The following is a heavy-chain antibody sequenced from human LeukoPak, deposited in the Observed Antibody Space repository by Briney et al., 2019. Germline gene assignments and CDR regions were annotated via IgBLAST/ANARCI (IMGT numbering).Heavy chain of an antibody. J-gene: IGHJ4*02. D-gene: IGHD1-26*01. CDR3: ARHPRNSGSDDGPPGLDY. CDR1: GGSFSGYY. CDR2: INHSGRT. V-gene: IGHV4-34*01. Sequence: SSETLSLTCAVYGGSFSGYYWSWIRQPPGEGLEWIGEINHSGRTTYNSSLKSRVTISVYTSKNQFSLKLSSVTAADTAVYYCARHPRNSGSDDGPPGLDYWGQGTLVTVSS.